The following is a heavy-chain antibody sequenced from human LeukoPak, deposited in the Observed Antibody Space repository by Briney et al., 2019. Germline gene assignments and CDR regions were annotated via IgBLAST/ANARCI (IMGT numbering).Heavy chain of an antibody. D-gene: IGHD4-17*01. Sequence: PSETLSLTCSVSGGSMNDNYLTWIRQAPGKGPEWIGYISNSGTTDYNPSLKSRVTMSVDTSKNEFSLKLTSVTAADTAMYYCARVVRGAVTSNWFDPWGQGTLVTVSS. CDR3: ARVVRGAVTSNWFDP. V-gene: IGHV4-59*01. CDR2: ISNSGTT. CDR1: GGSMNDNY. J-gene: IGHJ5*02.